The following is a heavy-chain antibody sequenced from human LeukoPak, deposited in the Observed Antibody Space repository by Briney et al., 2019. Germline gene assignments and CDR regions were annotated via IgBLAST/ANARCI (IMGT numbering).Heavy chain of an antibody. Sequence: GGSLRLSCAASGFTFSSYAMNWVRQAPGKGLEWVSGISNSGGSTYYADSVKGRFTISRDNSKNTLYLQMNSLRAEDTAVYYCAKETSSSFDYWGQGTLFTVSS. CDR2: ISNSGGST. J-gene: IGHJ4*02. D-gene: IGHD6-6*01. V-gene: IGHV3-23*01. CDR3: AKETSSSFDY. CDR1: GFTFSSYA.